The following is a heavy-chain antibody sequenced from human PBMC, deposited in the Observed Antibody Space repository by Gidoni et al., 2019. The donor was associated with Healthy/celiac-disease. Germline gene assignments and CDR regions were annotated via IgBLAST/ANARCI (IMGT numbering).Heavy chain of an antibody. CDR3: ARVPTDHHYYDSSGDDY. D-gene: IGHD3-22*01. J-gene: IGHJ4*02. Sequence: QVQLQQWGAGLLKPSETLSLTCAVYGGSFSGYYWGWIRQPPGKGLEWIGEINHSGSTNYNPSLKSRVTISVDTSKNHFSLKLSSVTAADTAVYYCARVPTDHHYYDSSGDDYWGQGTLVTVSS. CDR2: INHSGST. V-gene: IGHV4-34*01. CDR1: GGSFSGYY.